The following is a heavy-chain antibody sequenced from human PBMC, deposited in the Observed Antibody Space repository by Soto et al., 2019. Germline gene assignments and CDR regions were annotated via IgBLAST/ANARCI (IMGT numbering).Heavy chain of an antibody. CDR2: ISYDGSNK. V-gene: IGHV3-30-3*01. D-gene: IGHD3-22*01. J-gene: IGHJ5*02. CDR3: ARSIAAAGRDYYDSSGYYT. Sequence: PGGSLSLSCAASGFTFSSYAMHWVRQAPGKGLEWVAVISYDGSNKYYADSVKGRFTISRDNSKNTLYLQMNSLRAEDTAVYYCARSIAAAGRDYYDSSGYYTWGQGTLVTVSS. CDR1: GFTFSSYA.